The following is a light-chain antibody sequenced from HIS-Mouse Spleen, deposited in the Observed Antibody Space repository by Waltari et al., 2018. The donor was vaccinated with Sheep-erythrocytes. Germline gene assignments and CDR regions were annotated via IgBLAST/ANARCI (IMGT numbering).Light chain of an antibody. CDR1: SRYVGGYHY. CDR3: SSYAGSNNWV. V-gene: IGLV2-8*01. CDR2: EVS. Sequence: QSALTQPPSASGSPGQSVTISCPGTSRYVGGYHYVSWYQQHPRKAPKLLIYEVSKRPAGVPDRFSGSKSGNTASLTVSGLQAEEEADYYCSSYAGSNNWVFGGGTKLTVL. J-gene: IGLJ3*02.